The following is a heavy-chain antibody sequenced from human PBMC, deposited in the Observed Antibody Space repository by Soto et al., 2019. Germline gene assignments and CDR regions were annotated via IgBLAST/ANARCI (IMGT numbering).Heavy chain of an antibody. V-gene: IGHV1-2*04. CDR2: INPNSGGT. CDR1: GYTFTGYY. J-gene: IGHJ6*02. D-gene: IGHD3-9*01. CDR3: ARDQGTDILTGYNYYYGMDV. Sequence: GASVKVSCKASGYTFTGYYMHWVRQAPGQGLEWKGWINPNSGGTNYAQKFQGWVTMTRDTSISTAYMELSRLRSDDTAVYYCARDQGTDILTGYNYYYGMDVWGQGTTVTVSS.